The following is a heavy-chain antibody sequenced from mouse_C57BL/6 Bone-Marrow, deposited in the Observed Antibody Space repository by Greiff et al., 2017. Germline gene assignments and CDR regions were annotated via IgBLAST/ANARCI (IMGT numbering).Heavy chain of an antibody. V-gene: IGHV1-61*01. CDR1: GYTFTSYW. Sequence: QVQLQQPGAELVRPGSSVKLSCKASGYTFTSYWMDWVKQRPGQGLEWIGNIYPSESETHYNQKFKDKATLTVDKSSSTAYMPLSSLTSEDSAVYYCARWTTTVVAHWYFDVWGTGTTVTVSS. J-gene: IGHJ1*03. CDR2: IYPSESET. CDR3: ARWTTTVVAHWYFDV. D-gene: IGHD1-1*01.